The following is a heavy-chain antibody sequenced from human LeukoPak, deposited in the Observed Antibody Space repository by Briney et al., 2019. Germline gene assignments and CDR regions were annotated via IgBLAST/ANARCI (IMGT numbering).Heavy chain of an antibody. V-gene: IGHV1-69*04. Sequence: ASVKVSCKASGGTFSSYAISWVRQAPGQGLEWMGRIIPILGIANYAQKFQGRVTITADKSTSTAYMELSSLRSEDTAVYYCARYYSGYDSRKDDGMDVWGQGTTVTVSS. D-gene: IGHD5-12*01. J-gene: IGHJ6*02. CDR3: ARYYSGYDSRKDDGMDV. CDR1: GGTFSSYA. CDR2: IIPILGIA.